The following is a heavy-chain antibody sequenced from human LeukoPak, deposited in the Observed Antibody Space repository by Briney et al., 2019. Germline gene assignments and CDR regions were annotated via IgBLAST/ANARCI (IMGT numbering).Heavy chain of an antibody. D-gene: IGHD1-26*01. CDR2: IYYSGST. V-gene: IGHV4-59*01. CDR1: GGSISSYY. J-gene: IGHJ3*02. Sequence: SETLSLTCTVSGGSISSYYWSWIRQPPGKGLEWIGYIYYSGSTNYNPSLKSRVTISVDTSKNQFSLKLSSVTAADTAVYYCARVPYSGSCYLSAGAFDIWGQGTMVTVSS. CDR3: ARVPYSGSCYLSAGAFDI.